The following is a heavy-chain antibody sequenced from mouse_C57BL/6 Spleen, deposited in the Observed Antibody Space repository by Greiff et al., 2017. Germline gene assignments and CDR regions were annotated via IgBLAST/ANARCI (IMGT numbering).Heavy chain of an antibody. D-gene: IGHD2-5*01. CDR2: IWSGGST. Sequence: VQLQESGPGLVQPSQSLSITCTVSGFSLTSYGVHWVRQSPGKGLEWLGVIWSGGSTDYNAAFISSLSISKDNSKSQVFFKMNSLQADDTAIYYCARKGDYSNYVNAMDYWGQGTSVTVSS. CDR1: GFSLTSYG. CDR3: ARKGDYSNYVNAMDY. V-gene: IGHV2-2*01. J-gene: IGHJ4*01.